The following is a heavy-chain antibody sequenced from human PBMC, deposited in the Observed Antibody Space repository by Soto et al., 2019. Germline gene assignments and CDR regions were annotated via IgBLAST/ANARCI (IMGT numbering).Heavy chain of an antibody. CDR2: IRGDASRA. J-gene: IGHJ5*02. Sequence: GGSLRLSCAASGFSFRRYSMHWVRQVPGKGLEWVSLIRGDASRAFYADSVKGRFTISRDISKNTVYLQMDSLEVEDTAVYYCARDVDTTSHLNWFDPWGQGVMVNVS. V-gene: IGHV3-23*01. D-gene: IGHD5-18*01. CDR3: ARDVDTTSHLNWFDP. CDR1: GFSFRRYS.